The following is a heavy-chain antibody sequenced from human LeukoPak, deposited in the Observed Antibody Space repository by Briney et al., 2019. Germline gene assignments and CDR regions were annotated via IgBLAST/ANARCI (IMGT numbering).Heavy chain of an antibody. J-gene: IGHJ4*02. CDR1: GFTFSSYA. CDR3: ATYSSSWYCFDY. D-gene: IGHD6-13*01. Sequence: PGGSLRLSCAASGFTFSSYAMSWVRQAPGKGLEWVSAISGSGGSTYYADSVKGRFTISRDNSKNTLYLQMNSLRAEDTAVYYCATYSSSWYCFDYWGQGTLVTASS. CDR2: ISGSGGST. V-gene: IGHV3-23*01.